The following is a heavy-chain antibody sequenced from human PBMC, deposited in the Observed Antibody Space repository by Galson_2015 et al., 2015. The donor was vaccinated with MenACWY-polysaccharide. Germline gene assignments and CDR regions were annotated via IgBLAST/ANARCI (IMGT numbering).Heavy chain of an antibody. Sequence: SLRLSCAVSGFTVSSSTMSWVRQAPGKGLERVSGVSGSGASKYYVDSVKGRFTISRDNFKNTLYLQMNSLTAADTAVYYCANPGLSTSRTSDVDFWGQGTLVTVSS. CDR3: ANPGLSTSRTSDVDF. CDR2: VSGSGASK. CDR1: GFTVSSST. D-gene: IGHD5/OR15-5a*01. J-gene: IGHJ4*02. V-gene: IGHV3-23*01.